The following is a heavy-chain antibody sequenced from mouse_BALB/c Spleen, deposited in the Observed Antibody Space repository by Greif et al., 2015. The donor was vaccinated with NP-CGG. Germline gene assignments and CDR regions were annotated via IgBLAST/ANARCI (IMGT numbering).Heavy chain of an antibody. CDR3: ARDGYDYYAMDY. J-gene: IGHJ4*01. CDR1: GYTFTDYN. Sequence: DVKLQESGPELVKPGASVKIPCKASGYTFTDYNMDWVKQSHGKSLEWIGDINPNNGGTIYNQKFKGKATLTVGKSSSTAYMELRSLTSEDTAVYYCARDGYDYYAMDYWGQGTSVTVSS. CDR2: INPNNGGT. V-gene: IGHV1-18*01. D-gene: IGHD1-1*02.